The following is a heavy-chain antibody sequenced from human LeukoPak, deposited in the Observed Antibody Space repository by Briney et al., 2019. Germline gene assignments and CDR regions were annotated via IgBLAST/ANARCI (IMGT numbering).Heavy chain of an antibody. D-gene: IGHD3-10*01. CDR3: ARAVSRYYYGSGSSDFDY. Sequence: SQTLSLTCAISGDSVSSNSAAWNWIRQSPSRGLEWLGRTYYRSKWYNDYAVSVKSRITINPDTSKNQFSLQLNSVTPEDTAVYYCARAVSRYYYGSGSSDFDYWGQGTLVTVSS. CDR1: GDSVSSNSAA. V-gene: IGHV6-1*01. J-gene: IGHJ4*02. CDR2: TYYRSKWYN.